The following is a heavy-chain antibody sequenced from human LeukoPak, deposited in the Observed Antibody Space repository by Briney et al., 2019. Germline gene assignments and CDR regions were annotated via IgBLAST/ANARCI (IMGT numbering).Heavy chain of an antibody. CDR1: GGSISSGAYY. CDR2: IGYTGDT. CDR3: ARDQDYYDSSGGGKFYQH. J-gene: IGHJ1*01. D-gene: IGHD3-22*01. Sequence: SETLSLTCTVSGGSISSGAYYWSWVRQLPEKGLDWIGYIGYTGDTYYNPSLRSRATISKDTSKTQFSLRLNSLTAADTAVYYCARDQDYYDSSGGGKFYQHWGQGTLVTVSS. V-gene: IGHV4-31*03.